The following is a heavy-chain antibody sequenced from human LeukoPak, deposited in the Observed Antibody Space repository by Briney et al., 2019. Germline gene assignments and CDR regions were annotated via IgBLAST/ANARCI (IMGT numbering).Heavy chain of an antibody. D-gene: IGHD6-19*01. CDR2: IDPKSGGT. J-gene: IGHJ6*02. V-gene: IGHV1-2*02. Sequence: ASVKVSCKASGYTFTDYHVHWVRQAPGQGLQWMGWIDPKSGGTNYAQRFQGRVTMTRDTSISTAYMELNRLTSDDTDIYYCARLGVGRWMVVTYYYYGMDVWGQGTTVTVSS. CDR3: ARLGVGRWMVVTYYYYGMDV. CDR1: GYTFTDYH.